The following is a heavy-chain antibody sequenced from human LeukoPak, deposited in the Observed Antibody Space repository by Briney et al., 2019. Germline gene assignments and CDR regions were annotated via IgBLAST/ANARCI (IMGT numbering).Heavy chain of an antibody. Sequence: GGSLRLSCATSGFTFSGYAMSWVRQAPGKGLEWVSAISGNGVSTYYADSVKGRFTISRDNSKNTMYLQMNSLRAEDTAVFYCAKGSQKIDYWGQGTLVTVSS. J-gene: IGHJ4*02. CDR1: GFTFSGYA. V-gene: IGHV3-23*01. CDR3: AKGSQKIDY. CDR2: ISGNGVST.